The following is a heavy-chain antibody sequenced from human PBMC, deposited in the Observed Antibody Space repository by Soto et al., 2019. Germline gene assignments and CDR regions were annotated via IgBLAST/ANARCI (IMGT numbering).Heavy chain of an antibody. D-gene: IGHD2-21*02. CDR3: ASSSCGGNCYPNLHLDHYYDGMDV. CDR1: GYTFTNYG. Sequence: QVQLVQSGAEVKKPGASVKVSCKASGYTFTNYGISWVRQAPGQGLEWMGWISAYNGNINYAQKLQGRVTMTTDTSTSTAYMELRSLRSDDTAMYYCASSSCGGNCYPNLHLDHYYDGMDVWGQVTTVTVSS. J-gene: IGHJ6*02. CDR2: ISAYNGNI. V-gene: IGHV1-18*01.